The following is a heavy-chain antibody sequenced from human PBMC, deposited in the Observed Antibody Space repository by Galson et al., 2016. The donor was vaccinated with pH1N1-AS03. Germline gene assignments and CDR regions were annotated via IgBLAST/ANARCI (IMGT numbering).Heavy chain of an antibody. CDR2: IWHDGSEK. CDR1: GFTFSSHG. J-gene: IGHJ2*01. Sequence: SLRLSCAASGFTFSSHGMHWVRQTPGKGLEGVADIWHDGSEKYYAYSVNGRLTISRDNSKNTQYLQMNSLRAEDTAVYYCSRDRHYYDYTWGTYRYDWYFALWGRGTLVTVSP. D-gene: IGHD3-16*02. CDR3: SRDRHYYDYTWGTYRYDWYFAL. V-gene: IGHV3-33*01.